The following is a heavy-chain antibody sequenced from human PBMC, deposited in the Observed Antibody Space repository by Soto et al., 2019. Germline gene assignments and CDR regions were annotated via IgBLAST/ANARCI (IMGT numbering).Heavy chain of an antibody. D-gene: IGHD1-1*01. CDR1: GGSFSGWH. CDR3: ARSRNLDV. V-gene: IGHV4-34*01. J-gene: IGHJ6*02. Sequence: QVQVQQWGAGLLKFSETLSLTCAVNGGSFSGWHWNWIRQPPGKGLEGIGEASHTGGTNYNPSLASRVTISVDRSRNQLSLTLTSVSAADTAVYYCARSRNLDVWGPGTTVIVSS. CDR2: ASHTGGT.